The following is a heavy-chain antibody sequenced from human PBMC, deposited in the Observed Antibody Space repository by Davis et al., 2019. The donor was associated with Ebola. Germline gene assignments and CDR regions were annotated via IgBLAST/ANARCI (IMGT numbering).Heavy chain of an antibody. V-gene: IGHV3-21*01. CDR3: ARDRLNAVAEVDY. CDR2: ISGSSNYI. J-gene: IGHJ4*02. CDR1: GFTLSNYI. D-gene: IGHD6-19*01. Sequence: GESLKTSFAAPGFTLSNYIMNWFRRAPGKGLEWVSSISGSSNYIYYADSMKGRFTISRDNANNSLSLQMNSLRAEDTAVYYCARDRLNAVAEVDYWGQGTLVTVSS.